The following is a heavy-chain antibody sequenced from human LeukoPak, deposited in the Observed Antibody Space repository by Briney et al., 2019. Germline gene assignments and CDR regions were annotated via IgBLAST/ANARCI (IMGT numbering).Heavy chain of an antibody. Sequence: GGSLRLSCAASGFTFSSYGMHWVRQAPGKWLEWVAVISYDGSNKYYADSVKGRFTISRDNSKNTLYLQMNSLRAEDTAVYYCARGFRFYGSGIDCWGQGTLVTV. CDR3: ARGFRFYGSGIDC. D-gene: IGHD3-10*01. CDR1: GFTFSSYG. CDR2: ISYDGSNK. J-gene: IGHJ4*02. V-gene: IGHV3-30*03.